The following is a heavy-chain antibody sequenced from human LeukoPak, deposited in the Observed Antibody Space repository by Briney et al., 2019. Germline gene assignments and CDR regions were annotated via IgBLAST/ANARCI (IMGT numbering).Heavy chain of an antibody. J-gene: IGHJ4*02. CDR2: IYYSGST. CDR1: GGSISSSSYY. Sequence: SETLSLTCTVSGGSISSSSYYWGWIRQPPGKGLEWIGSIYYSGSTYYNPSLKSRVTISVDTSKNQFSLKLSSVTAADTAVYYCARHLGREYSGSYYSDYWGQGTLVTVSS. V-gene: IGHV4-39*01. D-gene: IGHD1-26*01. CDR3: ARHLGREYSGSYYSDY.